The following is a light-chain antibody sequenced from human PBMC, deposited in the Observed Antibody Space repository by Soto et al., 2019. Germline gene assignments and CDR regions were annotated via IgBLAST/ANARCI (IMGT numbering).Light chain of an antibody. CDR2: EVS. J-gene: IGLJ3*02. CDR3: TSYAGSNNLV. Sequence: QSALTQPPSASGSPGQSVTISCTGTSSDVGGYNYVSWYQQHPGKAPKLIIFEVSKRPSGVPDRFSGSKSGNTASLTVSGLQAEDEAEYHCTSYAGSNNLVFGGGTQLTVL. V-gene: IGLV2-8*01. CDR1: SSDVGGYNY.